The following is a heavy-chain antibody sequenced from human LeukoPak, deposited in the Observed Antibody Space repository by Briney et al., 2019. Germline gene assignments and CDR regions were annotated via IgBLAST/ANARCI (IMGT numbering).Heavy chain of an antibody. V-gene: IGHV4-59*08. J-gene: IGHJ4*02. CDR3: ARFYYDSSGYYYAHFDY. CDR2: IYYSGST. Sequence: KPSETLSLTCTVSGGSISSYYWSWIRQPPGKGLEWSGYIYYSGSTNYNPSLKSRVTISVDTSKNQFSLKLSSVTAADTAVYYCARFYYDSSGYYYAHFDYWGQGALVTVSS. CDR1: GGSISSYY. D-gene: IGHD3-22*01.